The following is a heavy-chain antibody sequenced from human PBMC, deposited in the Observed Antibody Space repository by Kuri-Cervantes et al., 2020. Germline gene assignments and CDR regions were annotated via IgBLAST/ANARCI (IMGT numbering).Heavy chain of an antibody. D-gene: IGHD5-12*01. CDR1: GFTVSSNY. CDR3: ARLVATPGHHAFDI. Sequence: GGSLRLSCAASGFTVSSNYMSWVRQAPGKGLEWVSVIYSGGSTYYADSVKGRFTISRDNSKNTLYLQMNSLRAEDTAVYYCARLVATPGHHAFDIWGQGTMVTV. J-gene: IGHJ3*02. V-gene: IGHV3-53*01. CDR2: IYSGGST.